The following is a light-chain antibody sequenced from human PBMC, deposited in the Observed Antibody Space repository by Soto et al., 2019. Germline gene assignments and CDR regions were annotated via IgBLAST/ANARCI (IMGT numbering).Light chain of an antibody. V-gene: IGLV2-14*01. J-gene: IGLJ3*02. CDR1: SSDVGGYNY. CDR3: SSYTSSSTQV. Sequence: QSALTQPASVSGSPGQSITISCTGTSSDVGGYNYVSWYQQHPGRAPKLMIFEVSNRPSGVSNRFSGSKSGNTAFLTISGLQAEDEADYYCSSYTSSSTQVLGGGTKVTVL. CDR2: EVS.